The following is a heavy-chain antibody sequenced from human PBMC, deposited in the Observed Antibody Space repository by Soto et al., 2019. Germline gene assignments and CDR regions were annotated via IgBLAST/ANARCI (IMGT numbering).Heavy chain of an antibody. J-gene: IGHJ6*02. V-gene: IGHV4-31*03. D-gene: IGHD3-3*01. CDR3: ARDRGDFWSGRGYYYYGMDV. CDR1: GGSISSGGYY. CDR2: IYYSGST. Sequence: QVQLQESGPGLVKPSQTLSLTCTVSGGSISSGGYYWSWIRQHPGKGLEWIGYIYYSGSTYYNPSLKSRVTISVDTSKNQFSLKLSSVSAADTAVYYCARDRGDFWSGRGYYYYGMDVWGQGTTVTVSS.